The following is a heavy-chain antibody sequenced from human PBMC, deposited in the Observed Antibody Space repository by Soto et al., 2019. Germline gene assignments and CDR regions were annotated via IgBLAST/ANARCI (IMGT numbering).Heavy chain of an antibody. CDR3: ARDLNYYDSSGPYYYGMDV. CDR1: GFTFSSYG. V-gene: IGHV3-33*01. J-gene: IGHJ6*02. Sequence: GGSLRLSCAASGFTFSSYGMHWVRQAPGKGLEWVAVIWYDGSNKYYADSVKGRFTISRDNSKNTLYLQMNSLRAEDTAVYYCARDLNYYDSSGPYYYGMDVWGQGTTVTVSS. D-gene: IGHD3-22*01. CDR2: IWYDGSNK.